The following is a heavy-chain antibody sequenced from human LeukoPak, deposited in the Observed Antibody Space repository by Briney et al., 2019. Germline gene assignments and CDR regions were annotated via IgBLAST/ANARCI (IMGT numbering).Heavy chain of an antibody. D-gene: IGHD2-21*02. CDR3: ARDRFPAPYCGGDCYNWVDP. Sequence: ASVKVSCKASGGTFSSYAISWVRQAPGQGLEWMGGIIPIFGTANYAQKFQGRVTITADESTSTAYMELSSLRSEDTAAYYCARDRFPAPYCGGDCYNWVDPWGQGTLVTVSS. CDR2: IIPIFGTA. J-gene: IGHJ5*02. V-gene: IGHV1-69*13. CDR1: GGTFSSYA.